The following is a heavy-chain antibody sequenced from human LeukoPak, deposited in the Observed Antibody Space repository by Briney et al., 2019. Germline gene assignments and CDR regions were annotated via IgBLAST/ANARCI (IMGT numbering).Heavy chain of an antibody. CDR2: IYYSGST. V-gene: IGHV4-39*07. Sequence: SETLSFTCTVSGGSISSSSYYWGWIRQPPGKGLEWIGSIYYSGSTYYNPSLKSRVTISVDTSKNQVSLKVSSGTTAETAGVYCASHRSMVRGVIAAYYFDSWGQGTLVTVSS. CDR1: GGSISSSSYY. CDR3: ASHRSMVRGVIAAYYFDS. D-gene: IGHD3-10*01. J-gene: IGHJ4*02.